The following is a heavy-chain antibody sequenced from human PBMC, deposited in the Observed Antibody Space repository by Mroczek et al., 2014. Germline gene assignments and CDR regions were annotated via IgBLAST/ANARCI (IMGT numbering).Heavy chain of an antibody. CDR3: ARRLRRSQYYFDY. V-gene: IGHV4-39*01. J-gene: IGHJ4*02. CDR2: IYYSGST. Sequence: QVQLVESGPGLVKPSETLSLTCTVSGGSISSSSYYWGWIRQPPGKGLEWIGSIYYSGSTYYNPSLKSRVTISVDTSKNQFSLKLSSVTAADTAVYYCARRLRRSQYYFDYWGQGTLVTVSS. D-gene: IGHD5-12*01. CDR1: GGSISSSSYY.